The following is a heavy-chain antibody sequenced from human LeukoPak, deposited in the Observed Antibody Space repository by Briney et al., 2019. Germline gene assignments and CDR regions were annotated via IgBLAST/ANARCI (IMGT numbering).Heavy chain of an antibody. CDR3: ARGVDYYYGMDV. D-gene: IGHD3-3*01. Sequence: GGSLRLSCAASGFTFSSYAMSWVRQAPGKGLEWVAVIWYDGSYKYYADSVKGRFTISRDNSKKTLYLQMNSLRAEDTAVYYCARGVDYYYGMDVWGQGTTATVSS. CDR1: GFTFSSYA. J-gene: IGHJ6*02. CDR2: IWYDGSYK. V-gene: IGHV3-33*08.